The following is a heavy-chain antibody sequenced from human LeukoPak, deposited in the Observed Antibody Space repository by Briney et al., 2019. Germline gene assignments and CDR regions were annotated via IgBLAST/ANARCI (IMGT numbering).Heavy chain of an antibody. Sequence: ASVKVSCKASGGTFSSYAISWVRQAPGQGLEWMGGIIPIFGTANYAQKFQGRVTITTDESTSTAYMELSSLRSEDTAVYYCVVVPAAFPYNWFDPWGQGTLVTVSS. CDR2: IIPIFGTA. V-gene: IGHV1-69*05. CDR3: VVVPAAFPYNWFDP. D-gene: IGHD2-2*01. J-gene: IGHJ5*02. CDR1: GGTFSSYA.